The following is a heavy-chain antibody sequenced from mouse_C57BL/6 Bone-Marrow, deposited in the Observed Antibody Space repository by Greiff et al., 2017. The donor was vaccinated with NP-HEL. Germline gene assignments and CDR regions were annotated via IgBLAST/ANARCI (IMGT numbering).Heavy chain of an antibody. CDR1: GYTFTSYW. D-gene: IGHD2-1*01. Sequence: QVQLQQPGAELVKPGASVKLSCKASGYTFTSYWMHWVKQRPGQGLEWIGRIDPSSGGTQYNEKFKSKATLTVDKPSSTAYMQLSSLTSEDSAVYYCARDGTQPFDYGGQGTTPTVS. CDR3: ARDGTQPFDY. J-gene: IGHJ2*01. V-gene: IGHV1-72*01. CDR2: IDPSSGGT.